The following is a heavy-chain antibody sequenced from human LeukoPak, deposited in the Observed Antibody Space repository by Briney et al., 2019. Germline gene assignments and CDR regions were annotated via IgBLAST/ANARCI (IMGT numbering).Heavy chain of an antibody. J-gene: IGHJ4*02. CDR3: ASGIYDFWSGYDY. V-gene: IGHV4-30-4*08. CDR1: GGSISSGGYY. CDR2: IFYSGST. D-gene: IGHD3-3*01. Sequence: PSQTLSLTCTVSGGSISSGGYYWSWIRQHPGKGLEWIGYIFYSGSTYYNPSLRSRVTISVDTSKNQFSLKLSSVTAADTAVYYCASGIYDFWSGYDYWGQGTLVTVSS.